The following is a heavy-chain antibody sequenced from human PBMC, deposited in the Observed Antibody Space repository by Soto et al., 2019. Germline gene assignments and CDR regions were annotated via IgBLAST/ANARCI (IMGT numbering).Heavy chain of an antibody. D-gene: IGHD2-21*02. J-gene: IGHJ4*02. V-gene: IGHV1-46*01. CDR3: ARGVHVVVVTAAFDY. Sequence: QVQLMQSGAEVKKPGASVKVSCKASGNTFTNYYIHWVRQAPGQGLEWMGTINPSGGHTTYAQKFLGRVTMTRDTSTSTLYMELTSLRSEDTAVYYCARGVHVVVVTAAFDYWGQGTLVTVSS. CDR1: GNTFTNYY. CDR2: INPSGGHT.